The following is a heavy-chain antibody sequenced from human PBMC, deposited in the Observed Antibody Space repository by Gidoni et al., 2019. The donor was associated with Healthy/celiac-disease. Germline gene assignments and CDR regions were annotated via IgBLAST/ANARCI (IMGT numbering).Heavy chain of an antibody. D-gene: IGHD2-8*01. CDR1: GYTFTGYY. Sequence: QVQLVQSGAEVKKPGASVKVSCKASGYTFTGYYMHWVRQAPGQGLEWMGWINPNSGGTNYAQKFQGRVTMTRDTSISTAYMELSRLRSDDTAVYYCARGLYCTNGVCSGWFDPWGQGTLVTVSS. CDR2: INPNSGGT. J-gene: IGHJ5*02. V-gene: IGHV1-2*02. CDR3: ARGLYCTNGVCSGWFDP.